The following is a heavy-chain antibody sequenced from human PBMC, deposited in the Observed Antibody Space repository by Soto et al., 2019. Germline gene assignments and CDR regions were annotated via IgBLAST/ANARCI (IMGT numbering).Heavy chain of an antibody. V-gene: IGHV4-34*01. Sequence: PSETLSLTCAVYGGSFSGYYWSWIRQPPGKGLEWIGEINHSGSTNYNPSLKSRVTISVDTSKNQFSLKLSSVTAADTAVYYCRGDRSYDTTYYYYGMDVWGQGTTVTVSS. CDR3: RGDRSYDTTYYYYGMDV. J-gene: IGHJ6*02. D-gene: IGHD5-12*01. CDR1: GGSFSGYY. CDR2: INHSGST.